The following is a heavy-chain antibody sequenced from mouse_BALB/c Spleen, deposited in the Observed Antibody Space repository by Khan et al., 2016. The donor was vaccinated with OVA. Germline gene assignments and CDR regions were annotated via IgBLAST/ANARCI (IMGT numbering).Heavy chain of an antibody. CDR3: SRANYYGSSCYAMDY. CDR2: IGPGSSNT. CDR1: GYTFTSYW. J-gene: IGHJ4*01. D-gene: IGHD1-1*01. Sequence: DLVKPGTSVKLYCKASGYTFTSYWINWIKQRPGQGLEWIGRIGPGSSNTYYNEMFKGKAALTVATSSSTAYIQLSSLSSEDSAVYFWSRANYYGSSCYAMDYWGQGTSVTVSA. V-gene: IGHV1S41*01.